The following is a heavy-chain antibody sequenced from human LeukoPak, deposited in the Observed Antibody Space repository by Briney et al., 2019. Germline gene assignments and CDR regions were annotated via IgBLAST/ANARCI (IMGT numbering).Heavy chain of an antibody. CDR1: GGSISSGGYY. CDR3: ARGDDFWGFDP. J-gene: IGHJ5*02. CDR2: IYYSGST. Sequence: SQTLSLTCTVSGGSISSGGYYWSWIRQHPGKGLEWIGYIYYSGSTYYNPSLKSRVTISVDRSKNQFSLKLSSVTAADTAVYYCARGDDFWGFDPWGQGTLVTVSS. V-gene: IGHV4-31*03. D-gene: IGHD3-3*01.